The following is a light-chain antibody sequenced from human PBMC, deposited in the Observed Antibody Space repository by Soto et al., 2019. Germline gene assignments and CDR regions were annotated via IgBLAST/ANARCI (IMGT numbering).Light chain of an antibody. CDR2: DVS. V-gene: IGLV2-14*01. CDR3: SSYTSSSTLV. CDR1: SSDVGGYNY. Sequence: QSALTQPASVSGSPGQSITISCTGTSSDVGGYNYVSWYQQHPGKAPKLMIYDVSNRPSGVSNRFSGSKSGNTASLTISGLQAEDEAYYCCSSYTSSSTLVFGGGTQLTVL. J-gene: IGLJ7*01.